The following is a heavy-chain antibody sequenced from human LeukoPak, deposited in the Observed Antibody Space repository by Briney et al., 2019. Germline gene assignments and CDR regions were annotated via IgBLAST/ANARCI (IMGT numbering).Heavy chain of an antibody. CDR1: GFTFRSYW. V-gene: IGHV3-7*01. D-gene: IGHD3-3*01. Sequence: PGGSLRLSCAASGFTFRSYWMSWVRQAPGKGLEWVANIKQDGSEKYYVDSVKGRFTISRDNAKNSLHLQMNSLRAEDTAVYYCARERVIGVATYWGQGTLVTVSS. J-gene: IGHJ4*02. CDR2: IKQDGSEK. CDR3: ARERVIGVATY.